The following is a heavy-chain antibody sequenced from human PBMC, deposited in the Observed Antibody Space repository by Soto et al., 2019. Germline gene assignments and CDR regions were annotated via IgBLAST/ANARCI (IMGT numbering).Heavy chain of an antibody. CDR2: INGVGDKS. CDR3: TQGALWQQSLRT. J-gene: IGHJ5*02. CDR1: GFDFHAYA. Sequence: EVRLLDSGGGLVQRGGSLRLSCEASGFDFHAYAMSWVRQVPGKGLQWVSAINGVGDKSFYAPSVEGRFTISRDNSKNLLFLQMHSLRGDDTAIYYCTQGALWQQSLRTWGQGTLVTVSS. V-gene: IGHV3-23*01.